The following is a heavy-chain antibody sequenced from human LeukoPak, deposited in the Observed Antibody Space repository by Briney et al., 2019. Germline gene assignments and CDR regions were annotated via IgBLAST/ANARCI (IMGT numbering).Heavy chain of an antibody. Sequence: GGSLRLSCTASGFTFISYWMSWVRQAPGKGLEWVANIKQDGSEKYYVDSVKGRFTISRDNAKNSLYLQMNSLRVEDTAVYYCARDPRTVRIWGQGTLVTVSS. D-gene: IGHD1-1*01. V-gene: IGHV3-7*01. CDR1: GFTFISYW. CDR3: ARDPRTVRI. J-gene: IGHJ4*02. CDR2: IKQDGSEK.